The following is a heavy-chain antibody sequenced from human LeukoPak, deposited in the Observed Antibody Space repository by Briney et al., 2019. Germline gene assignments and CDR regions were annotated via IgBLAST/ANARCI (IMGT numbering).Heavy chain of an antibody. CDR3: ARVSYYGGNPLVDY. J-gene: IGHJ4*02. CDR2: IYYIGST. CDR1: GGSISSYY. D-gene: IGHD4-23*01. Sequence: SETLSLTCTVSGGSISSYYWSWIRQPPGKGLEWIAYIYYIGSTDYNPSLKSRVTISVDTSKNQFSLKLSSVTAADTAVYYCARVSYYGGNPLVDYWGQGTLVTVSS. V-gene: IGHV4-59*01.